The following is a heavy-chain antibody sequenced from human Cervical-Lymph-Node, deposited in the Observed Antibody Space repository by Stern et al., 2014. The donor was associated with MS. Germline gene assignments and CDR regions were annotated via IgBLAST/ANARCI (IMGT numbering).Heavy chain of an antibody. D-gene: IGHD2-21*02. J-gene: IGHJ5*02. V-gene: IGHV1-69*01. Sequence: VQLVESGAEVMKPGSSVKVSCKASGGTFSSYAISWVRQAPGQGLEWMGGIRPIFGQANSAQKFQARVTITAEESTSTAYMELSSLNSEDTAVYYGAGLFPRDCGGWFDLWGQGTLVTVSS. CDR2: IRPIFGQA. CDR3: AGLFPRDCGGWFDL. CDR1: GGTFSSYA.